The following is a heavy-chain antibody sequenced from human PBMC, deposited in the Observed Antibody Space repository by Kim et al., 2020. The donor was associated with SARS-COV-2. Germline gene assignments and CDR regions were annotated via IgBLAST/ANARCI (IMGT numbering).Heavy chain of an antibody. Sequence: YVDSVKVRFTISRDNAKNSLYLQMNSLRGEDTAVYYCARGGSAAAGPFDYWGQGILVTVSS. J-gene: IGHJ4*02. D-gene: IGHD6-13*01. CDR3: ARGGSAAAGPFDY. V-gene: IGHV3-7*03.